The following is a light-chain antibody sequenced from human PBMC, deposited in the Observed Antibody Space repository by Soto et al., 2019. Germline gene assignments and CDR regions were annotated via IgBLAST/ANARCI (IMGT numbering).Light chain of an antibody. CDR1: QGISNF. CDR2: DAS. V-gene: IGKV1-27*01. CDR3: QRYHSALWT. Sequence: DIQMTQSPSSLSASVGDRVTITCRASQGISNFLAWYQQKPGKVPKLLIYDASTLQSGVPSRFSGSGSGTDVTLTISSLQPEDVASYYCQRYHSALWTFGQGTKVEI. J-gene: IGKJ1*01.